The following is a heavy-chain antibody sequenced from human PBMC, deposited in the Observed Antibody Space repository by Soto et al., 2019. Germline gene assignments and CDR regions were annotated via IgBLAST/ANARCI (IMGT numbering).Heavy chain of an antibody. D-gene: IGHD6-19*01. V-gene: IGHV2-5*02. J-gene: IGHJ4*02. CDR3: AHVREGDSSCWPYY. Sequence: QITLKESGPTLVKPTQTLTLTCTFSGFSLTTSGVGVGWIRQPPGKALEWLALIYWDDDKRYSPSLKPRVTITKDPSKNQVVLTMTNMDPVDTGPEYCAHVREGDSSCWPYYWGQGTLVTFSS. CDR2: IYWDDDK. CDR1: GFSLTTSGVG.